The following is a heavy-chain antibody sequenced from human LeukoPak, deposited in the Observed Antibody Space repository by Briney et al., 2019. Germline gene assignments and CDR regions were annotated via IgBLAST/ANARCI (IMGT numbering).Heavy chain of an antibody. CDR1: GGTFSSYA. V-gene: IGHV1-69*04. CDR3: ARNHYYDSSGYYKNWFDP. J-gene: IGHJ5*02. D-gene: IGHD3-22*01. CDR2: IIPILGIA. Sequence: SVKVSCKASGGTFSSYAIGWVRQAPGQGLEWMGRIIPILGIANYAQKFQGRVTITANKSTSTAYMELSSLRSEDTAVYYCARNHYYDSSGYYKNWFDPWGQGTLVTVSS.